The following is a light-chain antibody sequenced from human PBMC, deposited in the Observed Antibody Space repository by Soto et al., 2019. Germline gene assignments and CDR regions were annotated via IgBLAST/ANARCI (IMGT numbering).Light chain of an antibody. J-gene: IGKJ1*01. CDR3: LQYDTYWA. Sequence: DIQMTQSPSTLSASVGDRVTITCRASQSISDWLAWYQQKPGKAPNLLIYDASTLESGVPSRFSGSGSGTEFTLTSSSLQPDDFATYYFLQYDTYWAFGQGTNVEIK. CDR1: QSISDW. CDR2: DAS. V-gene: IGKV1-5*01.